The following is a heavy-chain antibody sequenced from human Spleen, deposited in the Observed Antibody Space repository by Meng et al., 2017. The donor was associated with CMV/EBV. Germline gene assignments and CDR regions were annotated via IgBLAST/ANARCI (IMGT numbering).Heavy chain of an antibody. CDR2: IRYDGSNK. V-gene: IGHV3-30*02. J-gene: IGHJ4*02. CDR3: ASGEYYFDY. CDR1: GFTLSGYG. D-gene: IGHD3-10*01. Sequence: QLVESGGGVVQPGGSLRLSCAASGFTLSGYGMHWVRQAPGKGLEWVAFIRYDGSNKYYADSVKGRFTISRDNSKNTLYLQMNSLRAEDTAVYYCASGEYYFDYWGQGTLVTVSS.